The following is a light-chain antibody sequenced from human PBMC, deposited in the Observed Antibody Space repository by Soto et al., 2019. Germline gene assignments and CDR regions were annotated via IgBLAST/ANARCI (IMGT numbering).Light chain of an antibody. CDR1: QSFSTW. V-gene: IGKV1-5*01. J-gene: IGKJ1*01. Sequence: DIQLTQSPSTLSASVGDRFTITCRASQSFSTWLAWYQQKPGKAPNLLIYDASTLQGGVPSRFSGSGSGTEFTLTISSLQPDDVATYYCQQYSTYPKTFGQGTKV. CDR2: DAS. CDR3: QQYSTYPKT.